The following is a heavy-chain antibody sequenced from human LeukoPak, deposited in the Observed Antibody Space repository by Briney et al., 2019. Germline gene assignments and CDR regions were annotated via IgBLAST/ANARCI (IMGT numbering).Heavy chain of an antibody. D-gene: IGHD6-13*01. Sequence: ALVKVSCKASGYTFTGYYMHWVRQAPGQGLEWMGRINPNSGGTNYAQKFQGRVTMTRDTSISTAYMELSRLRSDDTAVYYCAREHPPSFSRQQLPLEVDYWGQGTLVTVSS. CDR2: INPNSGGT. V-gene: IGHV1-2*06. J-gene: IGHJ4*02. CDR3: AREHPPSFSRQQLPLEVDY. CDR1: GYTFTGYY.